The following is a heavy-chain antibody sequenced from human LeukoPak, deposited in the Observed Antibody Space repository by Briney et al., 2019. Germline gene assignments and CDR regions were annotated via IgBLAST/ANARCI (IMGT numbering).Heavy chain of an antibody. D-gene: IGHD3-10*01. Sequence: PSETLSLTCTVSGGSISSYYWSWIRQPPGKGLEWIGYIYYSGSTNYNPSLKSRVTISVDTSKDQFSLKLSSVTAADTAVYYCARGAMVRGVMPPYFDYWGQGTLVTVS. J-gene: IGHJ4*02. CDR2: IYYSGST. CDR3: ARGAMVRGVMPPYFDY. V-gene: IGHV4-59*01. CDR1: GGSISSYY.